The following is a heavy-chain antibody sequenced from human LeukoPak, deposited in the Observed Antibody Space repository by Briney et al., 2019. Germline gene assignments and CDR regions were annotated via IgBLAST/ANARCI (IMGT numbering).Heavy chain of an antibody. D-gene: IGHD4-17*01. CDR3: ARDPNGDYIGAFDI. J-gene: IGHJ3*02. CDR1: GFTFNSYA. CDR2: IGGSGGGT. V-gene: IGHV3-23*01. Sequence: GGSLRLPCAVSGFTFNSYAMMWVRQAPGKGPEWVSAIGGSGGGTEYADSVKGRFTISRDNSKNTLYLQMNSLRAEDTAVYYCARDPNGDYIGAFDILGQGTMVTVSS.